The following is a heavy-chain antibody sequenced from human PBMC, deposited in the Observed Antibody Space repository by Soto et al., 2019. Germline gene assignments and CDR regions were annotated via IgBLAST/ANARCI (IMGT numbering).Heavy chain of an antibody. CDR3: ARAVDSSGYTFDY. J-gene: IGHJ4*02. V-gene: IGHV1-69*13. D-gene: IGHD3-22*01. Sequence: SVKVSCKASGGTFRSYAISWVRQAPGQGLEWMGGIIPIFGTANYAQKFQGRVTITADESTSTAYMELSSLRSEDTAVYYCARAVDSSGYTFDYWGQGTLVTVSS. CDR2: IIPIFGTA. CDR1: GGTFRSYA.